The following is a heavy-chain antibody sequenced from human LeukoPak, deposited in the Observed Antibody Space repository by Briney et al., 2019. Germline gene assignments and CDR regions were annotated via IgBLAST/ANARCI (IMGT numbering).Heavy chain of an antibody. CDR1: GYTFTSYG. CDR3: ARGPTYCSGGSCYPNDAFDI. V-gene: IGHV1-8*03. CDR2: MNPNSGNT. J-gene: IGHJ3*02. D-gene: IGHD2-15*01. Sequence: GASVKVSCKASGYTFTSYGINWVRQATGQGLEWMGWMNPNSGNTGYAQKFQGRVTITRNTSISTAYMELSSLRSEDTAVYYCARGPTYCSGGSCYPNDAFDIWGQGTMVTVSS.